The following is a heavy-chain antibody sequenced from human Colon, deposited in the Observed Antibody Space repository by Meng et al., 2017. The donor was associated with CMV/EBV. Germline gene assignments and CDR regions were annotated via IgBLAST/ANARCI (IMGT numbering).Heavy chain of an antibody. D-gene: IGHD2-15*01. CDR3: VAGYDSRKVAY. CDR1: GFSVAINH. J-gene: IGHJ4*02. Sequence: GGPLRLSCTASGFSVAINHMNWVRQAPGKGLEWVSVICDGHKTDYAESVKGRFIISRDKSMNTVYLQMNSLRVEDTALYYCVAGYDSRKVAYWGQGTLVTVSS. CDR2: ICDGHKT. V-gene: IGHV3-53*01.